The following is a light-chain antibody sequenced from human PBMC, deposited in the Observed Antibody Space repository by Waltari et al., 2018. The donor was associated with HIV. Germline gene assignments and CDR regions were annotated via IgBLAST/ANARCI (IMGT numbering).Light chain of an antibody. CDR3: SSYTSSSTRV. J-gene: IGLJ3*02. Sequence: QSALTQPASVSGSPGQSITIPCTGTSSAVCGYHYLSWYQRHPGKAPQLIIYAVSNRPSGFSNRFSGSKSGNRASLTISGLQAEDEADYYCSSYTSSSTRVLGGGTTVTVL. CDR1: SSAVCGYHY. V-gene: IGLV2-14*03. CDR2: AVS.